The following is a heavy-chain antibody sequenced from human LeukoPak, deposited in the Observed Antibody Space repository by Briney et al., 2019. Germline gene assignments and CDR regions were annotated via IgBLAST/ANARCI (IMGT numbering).Heavy chain of an antibody. CDR2: INPNSGGT. CDR1: GYTFTGYY. D-gene: IGHD1-26*01. CDR3: ARGLPLWELLYNWFDP. Sequence: ASVKVSCKASGYTFTGYYMHWVRQAPGQGLEGMGWINPNSGGTNYAQKFQGRVTVTRDTSISTAYMELSRLRSDDTPVYYCARGLPLWELLYNWFDPWGQGTLVTVSS. J-gene: IGHJ5*02. V-gene: IGHV1-2*02.